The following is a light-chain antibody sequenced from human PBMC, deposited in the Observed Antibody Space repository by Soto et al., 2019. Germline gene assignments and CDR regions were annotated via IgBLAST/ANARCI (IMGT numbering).Light chain of an antibody. J-gene: IGKJ4*01. CDR3: QQLNRYPFT. CDR1: QGISSY. Sequence: DIQLTQSPSFLSASVGDRVTITCRASQGISSYLAWYQQKPGKAPKLLIYAASTLQSGVPSRFSGSGSGTEFTLTISSLQPEDFATYSCQQLNRYPFTFGGGTKVEIK. CDR2: AAS. V-gene: IGKV1-9*01.